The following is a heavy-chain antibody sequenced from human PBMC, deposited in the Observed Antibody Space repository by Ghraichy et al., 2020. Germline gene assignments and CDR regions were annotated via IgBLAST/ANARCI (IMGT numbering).Heavy chain of an antibody. CDR3: ARGTFDYSREDHGGAFDY. J-gene: IGHJ4*02. V-gene: IGHV3-48*03. D-gene: IGHD6-13*01. CDR1: GFTFTTYE. Sequence: GESLRLSCAASGFTFTTYEMNWVRQSPGKGLEWISYIAGSRDTIYYADSVKGRFTIARDKDSLFLQMNSLRAEDTAPYYCARGTFDYSREDHGGAFDYWGQGTLVTVAS. CDR2: IAGSRDTI.